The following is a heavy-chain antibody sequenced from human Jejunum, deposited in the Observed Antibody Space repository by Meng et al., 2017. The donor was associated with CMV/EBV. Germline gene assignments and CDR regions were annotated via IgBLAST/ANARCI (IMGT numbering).Heavy chain of an antibody. D-gene: IGHD3-3*01. CDR1: DYY. V-gene: IGHV1-2*02. Sequence: DYYIHWVRQATGQGLEWMGSINPNSGGTNYLLKFQGRVTMTRDTSMSTVHMEVRRLTSDDTAVYYCAKDGAPIFGVVVRRGWFDPWGKG. CDR2: INPNSGGT. CDR3: AKDGAPIFGVVVRRGWFDP. J-gene: IGHJ5*02.